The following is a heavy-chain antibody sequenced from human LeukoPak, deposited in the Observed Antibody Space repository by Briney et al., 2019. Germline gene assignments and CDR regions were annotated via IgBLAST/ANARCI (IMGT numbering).Heavy chain of an antibody. CDR3: ARVRDYDSSGYELIDY. V-gene: IGHV4-31*03. J-gene: IGHJ4*02. CDR1: GGSIRSNY. Sequence: SETLSLTCTVSGGSIRSNYWNWIRQHPGRGLEWIGYISYTGNTYYNPSLKSRVTMSLDTSKNQFSLKLRSVTAADTAVYYCARVRDYDSSGYELIDYWGQGTLVTVSS. CDR2: ISYTGNT. D-gene: IGHD3-22*01.